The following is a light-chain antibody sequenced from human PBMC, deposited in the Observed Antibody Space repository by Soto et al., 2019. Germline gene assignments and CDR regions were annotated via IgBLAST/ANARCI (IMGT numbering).Light chain of an antibody. CDR1: QSVLYSSNNKNY. CDR2: WAS. V-gene: IGKV4-1*01. Sequence: DIAVTQSPDSLAVSLGERATINCKSSQSVLYSSNNKNYLAWYQQKPGQPPNLLVYWASTRESGVPDRFSGSGSGTDFTLTISSLQAEDVAVYYGQQYYTTPPTFGQGTKLEIK. CDR3: QQYYTTPPT. J-gene: IGKJ2*01.